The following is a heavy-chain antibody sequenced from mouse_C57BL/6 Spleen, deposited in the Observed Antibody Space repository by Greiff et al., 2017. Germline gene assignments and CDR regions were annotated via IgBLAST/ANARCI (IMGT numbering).Heavy chain of an antibody. CDR2: IRQKANGYTT. Sequence: DVKLVASGGGLVQPGGSLSLSCAASGFTFTDYYMSWVRQPPGKALEWLGFIRQKANGYTTEYSASVTGRFTISRDNSQSILHLQMNALRAEDSATYYCASSNSNYGYFDYWGQGTTLTVSS. D-gene: IGHD2-5*01. J-gene: IGHJ2*01. CDR3: ASSNSNYGYFDY. CDR1: GFTFTDYY. V-gene: IGHV7-3*01.